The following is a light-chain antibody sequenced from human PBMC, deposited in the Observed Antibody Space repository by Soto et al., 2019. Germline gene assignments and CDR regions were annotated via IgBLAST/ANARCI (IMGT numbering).Light chain of an antibody. CDR1: QSVGSSY. Sequence: EIVLTQSPGTLSLSAGERATLSCRARQSVGSSYLAWYQQKPGQAPTVLIYGASSRATCIPDRFSGSGSGTDFTLTISRLEPEDFAVYYCQNYDTSPTFGQGTKVEI. CDR3: QNYDTSPT. J-gene: IGKJ1*01. CDR2: GAS. V-gene: IGKV3-20*01.